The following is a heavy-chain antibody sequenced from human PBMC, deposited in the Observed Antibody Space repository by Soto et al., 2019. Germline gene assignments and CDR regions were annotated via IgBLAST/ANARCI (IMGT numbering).Heavy chain of an antibody. D-gene: IGHD6-19*01. V-gene: IGHV3-53*04. CDR1: GFTVSSNY. CDR3: ASSFSGYYYYYYMDV. Sequence: GGSLRLSCAVSGFTVSSNYMSWVPQAPGKGLEWVSVIYAGGRTYYADSVKGRFTISRHNSENTLYLQMNSLRAEDTAVYYCASSFSGYYYYYYMDVWGKGTTVTVSS. J-gene: IGHJ6*03. CDR2: IYAGGRT.